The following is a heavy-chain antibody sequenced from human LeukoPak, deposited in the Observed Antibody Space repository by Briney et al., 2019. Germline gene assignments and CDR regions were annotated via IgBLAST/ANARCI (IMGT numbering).Heavy chain of an antibody. Sequence: SETLSLTCAVYGGSFSGYYWSWIRQPPGKGLEWIGEINHSGSTNYNPSLKSRVTISVDTSKNQFSLKLSSVTAADTAVYYCARGGPFRRVTNRYCSSTSCAVGYWGQGTLVTVSS. CDR1: GGSFSGYY. CDR2: INHSGST. CDR3: ARGGPFRRVTNRYCSSTSCAVGY. V-gene: IGHV4-34*01. J-gene: IGHJ4*02. D-gene: IGHD2-2*01.